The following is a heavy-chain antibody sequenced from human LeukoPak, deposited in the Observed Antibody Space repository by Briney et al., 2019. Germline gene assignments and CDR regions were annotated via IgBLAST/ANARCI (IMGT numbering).Heavy chain of an antibody. Sequence: QPGGSLRLSCAASGLTFSNYAMTWVRQVPGKGLAWVSSITGGGETTDYAVSVKGRFTISRDNSKIPLYLQMTSLRAEDRAIYYCARAYGNSGYYQLRIDYWGQGTLVTVSS. CDR1: GLTFSNYA. J-gene: IGHJ4*02. CDR3: ARAYGNSGYYQLRIDY. D-gene: IGHD3-22*01. CDR2: ITGGGETT. V-gene: IGHV3-23*01.